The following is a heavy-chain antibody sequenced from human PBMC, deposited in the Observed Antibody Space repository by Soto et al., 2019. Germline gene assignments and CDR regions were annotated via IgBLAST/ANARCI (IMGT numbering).Heavy chain of an antibody. D-gene: IGHD2-2*01. CDR2: ISGNGVST. CDR1: GFTFSNYA. J-gene: IGHJ4*02. V-gene: IGHV3-23*01. Sequence: GGSLRLSCAASGFTFSNYAMSWVRQAPGKGLEWVSTISGNGVSTYYADSVKGRFTISRDNSKNMLFLQINSLRDDDSAVYYCAKRPASIITFDYWGQGTPVTVSS. CDR3: AKRPASIITFDY.